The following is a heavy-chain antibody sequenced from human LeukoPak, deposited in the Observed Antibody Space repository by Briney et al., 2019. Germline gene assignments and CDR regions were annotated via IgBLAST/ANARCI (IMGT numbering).Heavy chain of an antibody. J-gene: IGHJ2*01. CDR2: IKQDGSEK. D-gene: IGHD3-9*01. Sequence: GGSLRLSCAASGFTFSSYWMSWVRQAPGKGLEWVANIKQDGSEKYYVHSVKGRFTISRDNSKSTLYLQMSSLRAVDTAIYYCAKDPSTFLTPGWYFDLWGRGTLVTVSS. V-gene: IGHV3-7*03. CDR3: AKDPSTFLTPGWYFDL. CDR1: GFTFSSYW.